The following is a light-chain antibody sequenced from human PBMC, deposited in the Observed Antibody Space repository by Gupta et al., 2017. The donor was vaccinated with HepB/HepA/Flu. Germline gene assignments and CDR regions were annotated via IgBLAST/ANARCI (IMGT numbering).Light chain of an antibody. V-gene: IGLV2-8*01. CDR2: EVN. J-gene: IGLJ3*02. Sequence: QSALTQPPSASGSPGQSITISCTGTTSDVGGYNYVSWYQQYPGKAPKLLMEEVNKRPSGVPERFAGPKSGTTALMTVSGLQAEDDAYYYCSSYVSSSGGVFGGGTKLTVL. CDR1: TSDVGGYNY. CDR3: SSYVSSSGGV.